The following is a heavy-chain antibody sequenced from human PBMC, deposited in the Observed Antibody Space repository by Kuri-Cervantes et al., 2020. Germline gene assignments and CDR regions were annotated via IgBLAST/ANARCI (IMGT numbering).Heavy chain of an antibody. V-gene: IGHV3-35*01. CDR1: GFTFSNSD. Sequence: GGSLRPSCAASGFTFSNSDMNWVHQAPGKGLEWVSGVSWNGSRTHYADSVKGRFTISRDNAKNSLYLQMNSLRDEDTAVYYCARGRQGSGSYYFHNWFDPWGQGTLVTVSS. D-gene: IGHD3-10*01. CDR3: ARGRQGSGSYYFHNWFDP. J-gene: IGHJ5*02. CDR2: VSWNGSRT.